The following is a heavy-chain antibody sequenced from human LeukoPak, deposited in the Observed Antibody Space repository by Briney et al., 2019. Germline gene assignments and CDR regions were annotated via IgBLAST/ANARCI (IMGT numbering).Heavy chain of an antibody. CDR1: GGSISSGGYS. CDR3: ARGRYSYGFRPFDY. CDR2: IYHSGST. J-gene: IGHJ4*02. V-gene: IGHV4-30-2*01. D-gene: IGHD5-18*01. Sequence: PSETLSLTCAVSGGSISSGGYSWSWIRQPPGKGLEWIGYIYHSGSTYYNPSLKSRVTISVDRSKNQFSLKLSSVTAADTAVYYCARGRYSYGFRPFDYWGQGTLVTVSS.